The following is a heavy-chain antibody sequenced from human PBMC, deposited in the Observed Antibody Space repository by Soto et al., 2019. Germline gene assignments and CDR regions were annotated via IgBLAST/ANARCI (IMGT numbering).Heavy chain of an antibody. CDR3: ATQTGTTSNWFDP. D-gene: IGHD1-1*01. CDR1: GYTPTELS. Sequence: ASVKVSCKVSGYTPTELSMHWVRQAPGKGLEWMGGFDPEDGETIYAQKFQGRVTMTEDTSTDTAYMELSSLRSEDTAVYYCATQTGTTSNWFDPWGQGTLVTVSS. CDR2: FDPEDGET. V-gene: IGHV1-24*01. J-gene: IGHJ5*02.